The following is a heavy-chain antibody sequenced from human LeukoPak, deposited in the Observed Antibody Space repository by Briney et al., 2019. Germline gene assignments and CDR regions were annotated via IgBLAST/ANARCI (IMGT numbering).Heavy chain of an antibody. Sequence: GGSLRLSCAASGFTFSSYAMSWVRQAPGKGLEWVSAISGSGGSTYYADSVKGRFTISRDNSKNTLYLQMSSLRVEDTAVYYCARGSQYFDYWGQGTLVTVSS. CDR1: GFTFSSYA. CDR2: ISGSGGST. V-gene: IGHV3-23*01. CDR3: ARGSQYFDY. D-gene: IGHD3-10*01. J-gene: IGHJ4*02.